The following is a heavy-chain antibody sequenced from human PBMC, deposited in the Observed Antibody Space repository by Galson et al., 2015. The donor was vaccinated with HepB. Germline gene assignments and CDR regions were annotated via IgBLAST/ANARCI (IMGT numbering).Heavy chain of an antibody. CDR3: VHEFCTNGVCDNFNY. CDR2: ISNDGRAQ. V-gene: IGHV3-30*03. Sequence: SLRLSCAASGFTSRNYGMRWVRQAPGKGLEWVAVISNDGRAQFYADSVKGRFTISRDNSKNTLDLQMRSLRPEDTALYYCVHEFCTNGVCDNFNYWGQGTLVTVSS. J-gene: IGHJ4*02. D-gene: IGHD2-8*01. CDR1: GFTSRNYG.